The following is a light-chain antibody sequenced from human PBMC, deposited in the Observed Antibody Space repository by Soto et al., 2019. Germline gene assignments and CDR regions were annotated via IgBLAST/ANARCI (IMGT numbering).Light chain of an antibody. V-gene: IGKV1-9*01. J-gene: IGKJ5*01. Sequence: ILLTQSPSSLSASVGDRVTITCRASQGIDTSLDWYQQKPGKAPKLLIYAASNFQSGVPSRFSGSGSGTHFTLTISSLQPEDFATYYCQQLHGYPITFGQGTRLEIK. CDR1: QGIDTS. CDR2: AAS. CDR3: QQLHGYPIT.